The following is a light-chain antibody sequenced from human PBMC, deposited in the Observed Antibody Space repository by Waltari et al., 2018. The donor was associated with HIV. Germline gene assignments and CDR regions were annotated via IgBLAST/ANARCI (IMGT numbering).Light chain of an antibody. CDR3: QQYNRWPLT. Sequence: EVVMTQSPATLSVSPGERAALACRASQSVSSNLAWYQQKPGQAPRLLIYAASTRATGVPVRISGSGSGTEFTLTISSLQSEDFAVYFCQQYNRWPLTFGQGTRLEIK. V-gene: IGKV3-15*01. CDR1: QSVSSN. J-gene: IGKJ5*01. CDR2: AAS.